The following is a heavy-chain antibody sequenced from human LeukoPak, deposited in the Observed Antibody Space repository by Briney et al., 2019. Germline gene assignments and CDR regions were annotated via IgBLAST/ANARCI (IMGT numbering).Heavy chain of an antibody. CDR3: ARVGTTAAAGTGDY. CDR2: ILYDGSNK. J-gene: IGHJ4*02. D-gene: IGHD6-13*01. V-gene: IGHV3-30*02. Sequence: GGSLRLSCAASGFTFSNYGMHWVRQAPGKGLEWVTFILYDGSNKYYADSVKGRFTISRDNSKNTLYLQMSSLRAEDTAVYYCARVGTTAAAGTGDYWGQGTLVTVSS. CDR1: GFTFSNYG.